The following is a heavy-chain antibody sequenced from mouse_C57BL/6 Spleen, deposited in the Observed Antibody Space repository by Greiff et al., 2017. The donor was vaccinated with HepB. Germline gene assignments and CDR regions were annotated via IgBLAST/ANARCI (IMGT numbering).Heavy chain of an antibody. CDR3: ASLRLAY. D-gene: IGHD1-2*01. CDR1: GFTFSDYY. J-gene: IGHJ3*01. V-gene: IGHV5-12*01. CDR2: ISNGGGST. Sequence: EVKLMESGGGLVQPGGSLKLSCAASGFTFSDYYMYWVRQTPEKRLEWVAYISNGGGSTYYPDTVKGRFTISRDNAKNTLYLQLGRLKSEDTAMYCCASLRLAYWGQGTLVTVSA.